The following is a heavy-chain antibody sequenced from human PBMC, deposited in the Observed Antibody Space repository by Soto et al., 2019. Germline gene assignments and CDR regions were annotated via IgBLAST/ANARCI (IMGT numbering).Heavy chain of an antibody. J-gene: IGHJ4*02. Sequence: EVQLLESGGGLVQPGGSLRLSCAASGFTFSSYAMSWVRQAPGKGLEWVSAISGSGGSTYYTDSVKGRFTISRDNSKNTLYLQMNSLRAEDTAVYYCAKDHVLLWFGDQSWGQGTLVTVSS. V-gene: IGHV3-23*01. CDR1: GFTFSSYA. CDR3: AKDHVLLWFGDQS. D-gene: IGHD3-10*01. CDR2: ISGSGGST.